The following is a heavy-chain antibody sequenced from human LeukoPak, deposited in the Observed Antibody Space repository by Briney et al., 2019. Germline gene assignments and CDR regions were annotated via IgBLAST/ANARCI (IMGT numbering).Heavy chain of an antibody. J-gene: IGHJ4*02. CDR2: IYYSGST. Sequence: PGGSLRLSCAASGFTFSSYAMSWVRQAPGKGLEWIGYIYYSGSTNYNPSLKSRVTISVDTSKNQFSLKLSSVTAADTAVYYCAGGYYYDSSGYYHSPFDYWGQGTLVTVSS. CDR1: GFTFSSYA. CDR3: AGGYYYDSSGYYHSPFDY. D-gene: IGHD3-22*01. V-gene: IGHV4-59*01.